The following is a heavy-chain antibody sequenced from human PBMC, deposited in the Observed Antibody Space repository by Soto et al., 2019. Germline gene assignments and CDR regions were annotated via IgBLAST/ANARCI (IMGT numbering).Heavy chain of an antibody. CDR1: GVSISSGAYY. Sequence: SGTLCLTCTVSGVSISSGAYYWTWNGLREGGGLEWIRDMYYSGSTNYNPSLKARITISADTSKKQFSLELRSVTAADTAVYYCATQPRYDSSGYFFYWGQGRLVTVSS. CDR3: ATQPRYDSSGYFFY. D-gene: IGHD3-22*01. CDR2: MYYSGST. V-gene: IGHV4-31*02. J-gene: IGHJ4*02.